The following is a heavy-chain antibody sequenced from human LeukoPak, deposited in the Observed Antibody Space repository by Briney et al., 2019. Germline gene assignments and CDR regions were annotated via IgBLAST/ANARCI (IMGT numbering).Heavy chain of an antibody. CDR2: ISNSGGST. CDR1: GFMFTSYA. J-gene: IGHJ4*02. Sequence: GGSLRLSCAASGFMFTSYAMSCVRQAPGKGLEWVSAISNSGGSTYYADSVKGRFTISRDNSKNTVYLQMNSLRAEDTALYYCAKSPARGYSSSWYFDYWAREPWSPSPQ. D-gene: IGHD6-13*01. V-gene: IGHV3-23*01. CDR3: AKSPARGYSSSWYFDY.